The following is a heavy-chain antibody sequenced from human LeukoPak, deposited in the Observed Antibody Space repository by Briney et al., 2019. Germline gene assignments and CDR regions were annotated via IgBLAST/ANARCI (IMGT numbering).Heavy chain of an antibody. J-gene: IGHJ4*02. D-gene: IGHD3-9*01. CDR3: AILTPNYDILTGTFDY. CDR1: GFTFSTYA. V-gene: IGHV3-23*01. Sequence: QPGGSLRLSCAASGFTFSTYAMTWVRQAPGKGLEWVSSISSSGGGTYYADSVKGRFTISRDNSKNTLYLQMNSLRAEDTAVYYCAILTPNYDILTGTFDYWGQGTLVTVSS. CDR2: ISSSGGGT.